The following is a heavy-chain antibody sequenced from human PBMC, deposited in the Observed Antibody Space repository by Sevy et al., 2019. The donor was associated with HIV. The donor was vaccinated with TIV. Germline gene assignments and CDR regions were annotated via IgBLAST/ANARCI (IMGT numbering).Heavy chain of an antibody. D-gene: IGHD1-7*01. V-gene: IGHV3-30*02. Sequence: GGSLRLSCAASGFTFSSYGMHWVRQAPGKWLEWVAFIRYDGSNKYYADSVKGQFTISRDNSKNTLYLQMNSLRAEDTAVYYCAKDQWGITGTTYYFDYWGQGTLVTVSS. CDR2: IRYDGSNK. J-gene: IGHJ4*02. CDR3: AKDQWGITGTTYYFDY. CDR1: GFTFSSYG.